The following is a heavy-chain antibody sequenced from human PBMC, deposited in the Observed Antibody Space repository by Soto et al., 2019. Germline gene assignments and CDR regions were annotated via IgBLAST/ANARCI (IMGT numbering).Heavy chain of an antibody. CDR1: GYTFTSYG. Sequence: ASVKVSCKASGYTFTSYGISWVRQAPGQGLEWMGWISAYNGNTNYAQKLQGRVTMTTDTSTSTAYMELRSLRSDDTAVYYCARGYCSSTSCYRHDYYYYYCMDVWGKGTKVTVSS. V-gene: IGHV1-18*01. J-gene: IGHJ6*04. CDR3: ARGYCSSTSCYRHDYYYYYCMDV. D-gene: IGHD2-2*02. CDR2: ISAYNGNT.